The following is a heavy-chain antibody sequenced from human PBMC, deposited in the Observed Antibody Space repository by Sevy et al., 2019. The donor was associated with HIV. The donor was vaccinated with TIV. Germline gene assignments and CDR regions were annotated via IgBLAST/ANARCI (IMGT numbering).Heavy chain of an antibody. CDR1: GFDVSNNY. V-gene: IGHV3-53*01. D-gene: IGHD6-13*01. J-gene: IGHJ5*02. Sequence: GGSLRLSCAGSGFDVSNNYMSWVRQAPGKGLEWVSIIYSSGTKYYADSVKGRFTISRDKSKNTLYLQMSSLRADDTAFYHCARDYSRRPGWFDPWGQGTLVTVSS. CDR2: IYSSGTK. CDR3: ARDYSRRPGWFDP.